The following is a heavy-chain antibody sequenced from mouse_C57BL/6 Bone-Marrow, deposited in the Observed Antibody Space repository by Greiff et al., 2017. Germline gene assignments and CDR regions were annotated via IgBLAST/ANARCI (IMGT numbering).Heavy chain of an antibody. V-gene: IGHV5-4*01. CDR1: GFTFSSYA. Sequence: EVMLVESGGGLVKPGGSLTLSCAASGFTFSSYAMSWVRQTPEKRLEWVATISDGGSYTYYPDNVKGRFTISRDNAKNKLYLQMSHLKSEDTAMYYCARDQDGSSYWYFDVWGTGTTVTVSS. CDR2: ISDGGSYT. D-gene: IGHD1-1*01. CDR3: ARDQDGSSYWYFDV. J-gene: IGHJ1*03.